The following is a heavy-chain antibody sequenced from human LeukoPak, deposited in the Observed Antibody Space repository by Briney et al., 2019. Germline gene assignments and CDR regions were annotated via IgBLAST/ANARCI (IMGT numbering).Heavy chain of an antibody. CDR1: GGSTTRYY. D-gene: IGHD3-10*01. CDR3: GRRGGHREPFDI. CDR2: IYDSGTSSPT. V-gene: IGHV4-59*08. Sequence: SETLSLTCTVTGGSTTRYYWSWIRQPPEKGVEWSGYIYDSGTSSPTTYNPTFKSRVTISLDTSKHQFSLSLGPVTVADTAVYYCGRRGGHREPFDIWGQGTMATVSS. J-gene: IGHJ3*02.